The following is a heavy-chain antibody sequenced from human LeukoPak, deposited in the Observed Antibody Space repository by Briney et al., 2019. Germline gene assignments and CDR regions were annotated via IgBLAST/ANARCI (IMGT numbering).Heavy chain of an antibody. J-gene: IGHJ4*02. V-gene: IGHV4-34*01. Sequence: SETLSLTCAVYGGSFSGYYWSWIRQPPGKGLEWIGEINHSGSTNYNPSLKSRVTISVDTSKNQFSLKLSSVTAADTAVYYCARGKIFFGDYVGNYFDYWGQGTLVTVSS. CDR2: INHSGST. CDR3: ARGKIFFGDYVGNYFDY. D-gene: IGHD4-17*01. CDR1: GGSFSGYY.